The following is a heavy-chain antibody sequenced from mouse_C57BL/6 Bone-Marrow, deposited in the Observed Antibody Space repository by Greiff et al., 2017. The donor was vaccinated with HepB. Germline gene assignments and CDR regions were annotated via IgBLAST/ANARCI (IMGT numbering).Heavy chain of an antibody. Sequence: DVQLVESGGGLVQPGGSLKLSCAASGFTFSDYYMYWVRQTPEKRLEWVAYISNGGGSTYYPDTVKGRFTISRDNAKNTLYLQMSRLKSEDTAMYYCARRDSNYVGYYAMDYWGQGTSVTVSS. CDR3: ARRDSNYVGYYAMDY. CDR1: GFTFSDYY. J-gene: IGHJ4*01. CDR2: ISNGGGST. V-gene: IGHV5-12*01. D-gene: IGHD2-5*01.